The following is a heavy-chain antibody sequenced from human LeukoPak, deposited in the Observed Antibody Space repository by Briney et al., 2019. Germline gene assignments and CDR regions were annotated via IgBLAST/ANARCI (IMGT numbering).Heavy chain of an antibody. CDR1: GLTFSSHW. Sequence: PGGSLRLFCAASGLTFSSHWMHWVRQAPGKGLVWVSRITNDGSSTTYADSVKGRFTISRDNAKNMLYLQMNSLRAEDTAVYYCAKGYYYDSSGYYSPRFDYWGQGTLVTVSS. D-gene: IGHD3-22*01. V-gene: IGHV3-74*01. CDR3: AKGYYYDSSGYYSPRFDY. CDR2: ITNDGSST. J-gene: IGHJ4*02.